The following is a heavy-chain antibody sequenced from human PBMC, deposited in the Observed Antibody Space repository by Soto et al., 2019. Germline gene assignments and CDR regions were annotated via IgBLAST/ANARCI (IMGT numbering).Heavy chain of an antibody. D-gene: IGHD6-19*01. CDR2: IYHTGST. CDR1: GGSMNRSDFY. V-gene: IGHV4-39*01. CDR3: ALRYSSGWLDYFDY. J-gene: IGHJ4*02. Sequence: QLQLQESGPGLVKPSETLSLTCTVSGGSMNRSDFYWGWVRQPPGQGLEWVGSIYHTGSTYYNPSLKSRVTISVDTSKNQFSLKLSSVTAADTAVYYCALRYSSGWLDYFDYWGQGTLVTVSS.